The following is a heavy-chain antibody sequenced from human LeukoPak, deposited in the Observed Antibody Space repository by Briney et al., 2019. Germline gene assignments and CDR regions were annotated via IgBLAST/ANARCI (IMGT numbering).Heavy chain of an antibody. Sequence: GGSLRLSCAASVSTFGSYAMHWVRHAPCKGLEWMEVISYDGSNKYYADSVKGRFTISRDNSKNTLYLQMNSLRAEDTAVYYCAKMTTVTISTYWGQGTLVTVSS. D-gene: IGHD4-17*01. CDR2: ISYDGSNK. V-gene: IGHV3-30-3*01. J-gene: IGHJ4*02. CDR1: VSTFGSYA. CDR3: AKMTTVTISTY.